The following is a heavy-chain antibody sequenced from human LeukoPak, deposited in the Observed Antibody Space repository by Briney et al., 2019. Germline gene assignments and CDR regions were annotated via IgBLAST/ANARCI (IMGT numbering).Heavy chain of an antibody. V-gene: IGHV3-48*01. CDR3: ARDRSYDFWSGPFDY. CDR2: ISSSSSTI. J-gene: IGHJ4*02. Sequence: GSLRLSCAASGFTFSSYSRNWVRQSPGKGLEWVSYISSSSSTIYYADSVKGRFTISRDNAKNLLYLQMNSLRAEDTAVYYCARDRSYDFWSGPFDYWGQGTLVTVSS. D-gene: IGHD3-3*01. CDR1: GFTFSSYS.